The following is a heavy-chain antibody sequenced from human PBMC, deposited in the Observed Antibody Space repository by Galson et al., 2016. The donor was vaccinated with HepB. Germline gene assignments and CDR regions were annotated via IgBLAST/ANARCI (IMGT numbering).Heavy chain of an antibody. CDR1: GYTLNELS. CDR3: ATSVGWLVQFDY. J-gene: IGHJ4*02. D-gene: IGHD6-19*01. CDR2: FDPEDGET. V-gene: IGHV1-24*01. Sequence: SVKVSCKASGYTLNELSMHWVRQAPGKGLEWMGGFDPEDGETIYAQNFQGRVTMTEDTSTDTAYMELSSLRSDDTAVYYCATSVGWLVQFDYWGQGTLVTVSS.